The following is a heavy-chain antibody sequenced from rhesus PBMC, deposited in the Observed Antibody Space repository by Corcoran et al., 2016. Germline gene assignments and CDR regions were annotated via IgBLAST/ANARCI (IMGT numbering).Heavy chain of an antibody. CDR3: ARGWGTVTVFDF. D-gene: IGHD4-11*01. Sequence: EVQLVQSGAEAKRPAESLKISCKTSGYSFTNYWISWVHQMPGKGLEWMGAIDPSDSETRNTPSFPCQVTISADKSISAAYLQWSSLKASDTATYYCARGWGTVTVFDFWGQGLRVTVSS. V-gene: IGHV5-2*01. CDR2: IDPSDSET. CDR1: GYSFTNYW. J-gene: IGHJ3*01.